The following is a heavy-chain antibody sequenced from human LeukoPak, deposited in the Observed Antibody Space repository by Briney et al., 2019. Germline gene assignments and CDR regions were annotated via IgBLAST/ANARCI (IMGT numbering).Heavy chain of an antibody. D-gene: IGHD2-2*01. Sequence: GGSLRLSCAAFGFTLSTFDMNWVRQAPGKGLEWVSSISTSSRYIYYRDSVKGRFTISRDDARNSLYLQMNSLTVEDTAVYYCARADCSGSTCYLRHSWFDPWGQGTLVTVSS. CDR3: ARADCSGSTCYLRHSWFDP. J-gene: IGHJ5*02. CDR2: ISTSSRYI. V-gene: IGHV3-21*06. CDR1: GFTLSTFD.